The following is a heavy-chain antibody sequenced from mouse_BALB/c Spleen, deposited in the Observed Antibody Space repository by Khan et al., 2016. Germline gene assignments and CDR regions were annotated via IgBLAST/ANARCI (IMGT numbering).Heavy chain of an antibody. CDR2: IRLKSDNYAT. Sequence: QLEESGGGLVQPGGSMKLSCVASGFTFSSCWMSWVRQSPEKGLEWVAEIRLKSDNYATHYAESVRGKFTISRDDSKSRLYLQMNSLRAEDTGIYYCTKDSWFAYWGQGTLVTVSA. CDR1: GFTFSSCW. CDR3: TKDSWFAY. J-gene: IGHJ3*01. V-gene: IGHV6-6*02.